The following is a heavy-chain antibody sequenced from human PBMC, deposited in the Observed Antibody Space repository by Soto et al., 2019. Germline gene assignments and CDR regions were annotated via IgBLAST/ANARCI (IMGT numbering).Heavy chain of an antibody. Sequence: AGGSLRLSCAASGFIFSDSYMSWIRQAPGKGLEWVSYYADSVKGRFTVSRDSSKNTLSLQMNNLRAEDTAVYYCARVVGGLPRQRYYNDGSDSQEAHYYVMDVWGQGTTVTVSS. CDR3: ARVVGGLPRQRYYNDGSDSQEAHYYVMDV. V-gene: IGHV3-66*01. D-gene: IGHD3-22*01. CDR1: GFIFSDSY. J-gene: IGHJ6*02.